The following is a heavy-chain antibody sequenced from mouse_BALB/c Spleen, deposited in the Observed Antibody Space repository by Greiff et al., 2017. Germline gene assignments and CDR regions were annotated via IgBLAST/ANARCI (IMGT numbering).Heavy chain of an antibody. CDR1: GFSLTGYG. V-gene: IGHV2-6-7*01. Sequence: VKLVESGPGLVAPSQSLSITCTVSGFSLTGYGVNWVRQPPGKGLEWLGMIWGDGSTDYNSALKSRLSISKDNSKSQVFLKMNSLQTDDTARYYCARERGPYYGSSYGYYAMDYWGQGTSVTVSS. CDR3: ARERGPYYGSSYGYYAMDY. J-gene: IGHJ4*01. CDR2: IWGDGST. D-gene: IGHD1-1*01.